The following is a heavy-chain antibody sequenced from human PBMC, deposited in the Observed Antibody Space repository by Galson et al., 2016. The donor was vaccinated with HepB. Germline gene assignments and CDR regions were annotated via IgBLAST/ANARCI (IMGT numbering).Heavy chain of an antibody. J-gene: IGHJ3*02. D-gene: IGHD5-24*01. CDR1: GFTFNSYW. V-gene: IGHV3-7*01. CDR2: IKQDGSEK. Sequence: SLRLSCAASGFTFNSYWISWVRQAPGKGLEWVANIKQDGSEKYYVDSVKGRFTISRDDAKNSLYLQMNSLRAEDTAVYYCARVGDGGFDSWGQGTMVTVSS. CDR3: ARVGDGGFDS.